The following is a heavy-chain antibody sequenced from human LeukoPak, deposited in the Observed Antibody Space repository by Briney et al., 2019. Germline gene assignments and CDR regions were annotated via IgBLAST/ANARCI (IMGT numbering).Heavy chain of an antibody. J-gene: IGHJ4*02. CDR3: ARDARHYYDRNTFDY. CDR2: ISAYNGNT. V-gene: IGHV1-18*01. D-gene: IGHD3-22*01. CDR1: GGTFSSYG. Sequence: ASVKVSCKASGGTFSSYGISWVRQAPGQGLEWMGWISAYNGNTNYAQKLQGRVTMTTDTSTSTAYMELRSLRSDDTAVYYCARDARHYYDRNTFDYWGQGTLVTVSS.